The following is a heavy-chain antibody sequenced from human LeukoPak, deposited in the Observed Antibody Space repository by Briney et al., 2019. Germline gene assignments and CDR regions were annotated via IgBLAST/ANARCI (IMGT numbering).Heavy chain of an antibody. D-gene: IGHD3-10*01. CDR1: GFTFDDYG. CDR2: INWNSGSR. CDR3: ARVMVRGMGYYYYMDI. Sequence: GGSLRLSCAASGFTFDDYGMSWVRQAPGKGLEWVSGINWNSGSRGYGDSVKGRFTISRDNAKNSLYLRMNSLRAEDTALYYCARVMVRGMGYYYYMDIWGKGTTVTISS. J-gene: IGHJ6*03. V-gene: IGHV3-20*04.